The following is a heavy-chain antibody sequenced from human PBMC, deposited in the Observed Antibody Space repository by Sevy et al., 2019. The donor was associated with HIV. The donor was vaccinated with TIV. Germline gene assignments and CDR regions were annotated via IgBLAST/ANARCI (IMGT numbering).Heavy chain of an antibody. CDR3: ARRNDLDI. V-gene: IGHV4-59*08. D-gene: IGHD2-21*02. J-gene: IGHJ3*02. CDR2: VYYTGGT. Sequence: SETLSLTCTVSGGSINSDHWNWIRQPPGKGLEWIGYVYYTGGTNYNPSLKNRVTISVDRTKNQCSLKLSSVTAADTAVYYCARRNDLDIWGQGTMVTVSS. CDR1: GGSINSDH.